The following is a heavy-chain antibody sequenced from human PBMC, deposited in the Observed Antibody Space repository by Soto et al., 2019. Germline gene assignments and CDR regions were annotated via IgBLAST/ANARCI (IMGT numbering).Heavy chain of an antibody. J-gene: IGHJ4*02. CDR1: EYTFINYD. Sequence: QVQLVQSGAEVKKPGASVKVSCKASEYTFINYDINWVRQTSGQGLEWMGWMNPNNGNTGYAQKFQGRVTMPRSTSVSTAYMELSSLTSEDTAVYYCVKGPRNWGFDYWGQGTLVTVSS. D-gene: IGHD7-27*01. CDR2: MNPNNGNT. CDR3: VKGPRNWGFDY. V-gene: IGHV1-8*01.